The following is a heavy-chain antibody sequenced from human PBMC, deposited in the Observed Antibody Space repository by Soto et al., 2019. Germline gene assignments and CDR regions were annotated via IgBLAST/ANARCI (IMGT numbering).Heavy chain of an antibody. CDR2: ISGSGGST. Sequence: EVQLLESGGGLVQPGGSLRLSCAASGFTFSSYAMSWVRQAPGKGLEWVSAISGSGGSTYYADSVKGRFTISRDNSKNTLYLQMNSLRAEDTAVYYCARGPRHCSSTSCYGAPPLYNWFDPWGQGTLVTVSS. D-gene: IGHD2-2*01. J-gene: IGHJ5*02. CDR3: ARGPRHCSSTSCYGAPPLYNWFDP. V-gene: IGHV3-23*01. CDR1: GFTFSSYA.